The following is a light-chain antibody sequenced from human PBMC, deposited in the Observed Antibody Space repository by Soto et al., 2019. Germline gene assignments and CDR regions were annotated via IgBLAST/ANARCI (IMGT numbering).Light chain of an antibody. J-gene: IGLJ1*01. CDR2: SNN. CDR1: SSNIGSNT. Sequence: QSVLTQPPSASGTPGQRVTISSSGSSSNIGSNTINWYQQLPGTAPKLLIYSNNQRPSGVPDRFSGSKSGTSASLAISGLQSEDEADYYCAAWDDRLNGYVFGTGTQLTVL. V-gene: IGLV1-44*01. CDR3: AAWDDRLNGYV.